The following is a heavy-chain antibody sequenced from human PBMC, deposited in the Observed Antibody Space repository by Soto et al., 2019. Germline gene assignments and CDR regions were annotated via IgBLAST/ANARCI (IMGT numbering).Heavy chain of an antibody. CDR2: INHSGST. CDR1: GGSFSGYY. V-gene: IGHV4-34*01. J-gene: IGHJ4*02. CDR3: ARFRITMVRGVIMWLDY. D-gene: IGHD3-10*01. Sequence: TSETLSLTCAVYGGSFSGYYWSWIRQPPGKGLEWIGEINHSGSTNYNPSLKSRVTISVDTSKNQFSLKLSSVTAADTAVYYCARFRITMVRGVIMWLDYWGQGTLVTVSS.